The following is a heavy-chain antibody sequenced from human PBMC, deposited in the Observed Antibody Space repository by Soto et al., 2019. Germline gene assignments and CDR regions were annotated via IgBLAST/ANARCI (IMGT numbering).Heavy chain of an antibody. V-gene: IGHV6-1*01. CDR2: TYYRSKWYN. CDR1: GDSVSSNSAA. CDR3: ARVPYSFLLKTGSADAFVF. D-gene: IGHD2-21*01. Sequence: SQTLSLTCVISGDSVSSNSAAWKWIRQSPSRGLEWLGRTYYRSKWYNDYAVSVKSRITINPDTSKNQFSLQLNSVTPEDTAVYYCARVPYSFLLKTGSADAFVFWGQATMVTGSS. J-gene: IGHJ3*01.